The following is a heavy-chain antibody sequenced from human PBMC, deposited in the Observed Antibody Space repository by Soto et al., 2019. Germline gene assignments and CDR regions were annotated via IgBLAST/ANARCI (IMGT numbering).Heavy chain of an antibody. CDR2: IWYDGSNK. D-gene: IGHD2-21*02. Sequence: PGGSLRLSCAASGFTFSSYGMHWVRQAPGKGLEWVAVIWYDGSNKYYADSVKGRFTISRDNSKNTLYLQMNSLRAEDTAVYYCARVPAVSANYYYYGMNVWGQGTTVTVSS. CDR3: ARVPAVSANYYYYGMNV. V-gene: IGHV3-33*01. CDR1: GFTFSSYG. J-gene: IGHJ6*02.